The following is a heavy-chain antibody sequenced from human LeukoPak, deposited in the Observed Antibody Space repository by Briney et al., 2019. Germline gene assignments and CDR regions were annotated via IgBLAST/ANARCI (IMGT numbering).Heavy chain of an antibody. CDR1: GFTFSSYG. J-gene: IGHJ3*02. Sequence: GRSLRLSCAASGFTFSSYGMHWVRQAPGKGLEWVAVIWYDGSNKYYADSVKGRFTISRDNSKNTLYLQMNSLRAEDTAVYYCARDMASLVYGDSLDAFDIWRQGTMVTVSS. CDR3: ARDMASLVYGDSLDAFDI. CDR2: IWYDGSNK. V-gene: IGHV3-33*01. D-gene: IGHD4-17*01.